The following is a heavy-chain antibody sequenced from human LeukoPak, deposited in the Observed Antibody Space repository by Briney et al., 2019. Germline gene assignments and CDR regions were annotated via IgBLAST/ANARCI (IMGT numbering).Heavy chain of an antibody. CDR1: GYTFTGYY. CDR2: INPNSGGT. V-gene: IGHV1-2*06. D-gene: IGHD3-16*01. Sequence: ASVKVSCKASGYTFTGYYMHWVRQAPGQGLEWMERINPNSGGTNYAQKFQGRVTMTRDTSISTAYMELSRLRSDDTAVYYCARVQTTFGGNHDYWGQGTLVTVSS. CDR3: ARVQTTFGGNHDY. J-gene: IGHJ4*02.